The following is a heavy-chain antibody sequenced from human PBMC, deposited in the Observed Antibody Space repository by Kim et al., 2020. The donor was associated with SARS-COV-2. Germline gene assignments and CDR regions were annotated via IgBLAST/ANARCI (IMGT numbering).Heavy chain of an antibody. J-gene: IGHJ5*02. V-gene: IGHV1-3*01. CDR3: ARDCGGDCYYDWFDP. CDR2: INAGNGNT. CDR1: GYTFTSYA. Sequence: ASVKVSCKASGYTFTSYAMHWVRQAPGQRLEWMGWINAGNGNTKYSQKFQGRVTITRDTSASTAYMELSSLRSEDTAVYYCARDCGGDCYYDWFDPWGQGTLVTVSS. D-gene: IGHD2-21*02.